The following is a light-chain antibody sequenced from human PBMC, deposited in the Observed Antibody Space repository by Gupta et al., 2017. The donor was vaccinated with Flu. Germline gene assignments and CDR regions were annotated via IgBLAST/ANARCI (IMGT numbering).Light chain of an antibody. Sequence: EIVLTQSLATLSLSPGERATLSCRASQSVSSYLAWYQQKAGQAPRLLIHDASNRATGIPARFSGSGSGTDFTLTINSLEPEDFAVYYCQQRSNWPGTFGPGTKVDMK. V-gene: IGKV3-11*01. CDR2: DAS. J-gene: IGKJ3*01. CDR1: QSVSSY. CDR3: QQRSNWPGT.